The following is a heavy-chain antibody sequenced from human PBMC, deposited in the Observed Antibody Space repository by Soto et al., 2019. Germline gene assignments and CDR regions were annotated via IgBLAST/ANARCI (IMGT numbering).Heavy chain of an antibody. D-gene: IGHD3-10*02. CDR2: ISGSGGST. CDR3: AKDPGRMFGEVGDDAFDI. Sequence: GGSLRLSCAASGFTFSSYAMSWVRQAPGKGLEWVSAISGSGGSTYYADSVKGRFTISRDNSKNTLYLQMNSLRAEDTAVYYCAKDPGRMFGEVGDDAFDIWGQGTMVTVSS. CDR1: GFTFSSYA. J-gene: IGHJ3*02. V-gene: IGHV3-23*01.